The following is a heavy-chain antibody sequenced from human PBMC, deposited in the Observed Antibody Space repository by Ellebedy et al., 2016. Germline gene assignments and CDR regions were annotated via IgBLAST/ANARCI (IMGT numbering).Heavy chain of an antibody. J-gene: IGHJ4*02. V-gene: IGHV7-4-1*02. D-gene: IGHD2-2*02. Sequence: ASVKVSCKASGYSFTANGMNWVRQAPGQGLEWMGWINTATGTPTYAQGFTGRFVFSLDTSVSTAYLEISSLKAEDTAVYYCARDKYQLLYEFDYWGQGTLVTVSS. CDR3: ARDKYQLLYEFDY. CDR1: GYSFTANG. CDR2: INTATGTP.